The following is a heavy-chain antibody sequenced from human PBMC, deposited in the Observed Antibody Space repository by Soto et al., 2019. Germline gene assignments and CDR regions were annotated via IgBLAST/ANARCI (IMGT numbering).Heavy chain of an antibody. Sequence: HVQLVESGGGLVKPGGSLRLSCAASGFTFSDYYMNWIRQAPGKGLEWVSYISSGAITIYYADSVKGRFTISRDNAKNSLYLQMNSLRAEDTAVYYCAGQYSSSSVEFWGQGTLVTVSS. CDR2: ISSGAITI. D-gene: IGHD6-6*01. CDR1: GFTFSDYY. CDR3: AGQYSSSSVEF. V-gene: IGHV3-11*01. J-gene: IGHJ4*02.